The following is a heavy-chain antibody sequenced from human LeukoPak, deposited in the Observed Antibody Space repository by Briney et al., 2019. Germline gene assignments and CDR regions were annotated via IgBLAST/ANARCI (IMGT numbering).Heavy chain of an antibody. CDR2: MNPNSGNT. Sequence: GASVKVSCKASGYTFTSYDINWVRQATGQGLEWMGWMNPNSGNTGYGQKFQGRVTMTRDTSINTAYMELSSLRSEDTAVYYCARAAFYGGSWYFDSWGQGTLVTVSS. CDR1: GYTFTSYD. D-gene: IGHD4-23*01. CDR3: ARAAFYGGSWYFDS. J-gene: IGHJ4*02. V-gene: IGHV1-8*01.